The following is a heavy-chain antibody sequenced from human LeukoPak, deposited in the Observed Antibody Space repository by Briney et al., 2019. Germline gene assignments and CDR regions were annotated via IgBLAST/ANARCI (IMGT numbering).Heavy chain of an antibody. CDR1: GFTFDDYA. CDR3: ARVAVATIRYYYYYMDV. CDR2: ISWNSGSI. V-gene: IGHV3-9*01. D-gene: IGHD5-12*01. Sequence: GGSLRLSCAASGFTFDDYAMHWVRQAPGKGLEWVSGISWNSGSIGYADSVKGRFTISRDNAKNSLYLQMNSLRAEDTAVYYCARVAVATIRYYYYYMDVWGKGTTVTVSS. J-gene: IGHJ6*03.